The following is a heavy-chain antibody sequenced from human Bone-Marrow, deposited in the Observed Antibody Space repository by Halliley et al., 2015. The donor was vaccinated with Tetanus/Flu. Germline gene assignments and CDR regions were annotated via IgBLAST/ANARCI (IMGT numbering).Heavy chain of an antibody. CDR2: VHHIGGT. D-gene: IGHD2-15*01. CDR3: ARDDLAAPGNWFDP. CDR1: GGSISSGNW. Sequence: TLSLTCAVSGGSISSGNWWSWVRQPPEKGLEWIGEVHHIGGTHYNPALKSRVTISVDTSKNQFSLTLTSVTAADTAVHYCARDDLAAPGNWFDPWGQGTLVTVSS. J-gene: IGHJ5*02. V-gene: IGHV4-4*02.